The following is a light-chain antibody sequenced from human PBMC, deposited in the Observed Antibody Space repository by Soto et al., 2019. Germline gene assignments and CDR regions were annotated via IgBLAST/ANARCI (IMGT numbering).Light chain of an antibody. Sequence: EIVLTQSPGTLSLSPGERATLSCRASQSVSSSYLAWYQQKPGQAPRLLIYGASSRATGIPDRFSCSGSGTDFTLTISRLEPEDFAVSYCQQYGSSPRYTFGQGTKLEIK. CDR2: GAS. CDR1: QSVSSSY. J-gene: IGKJ2*01. V-gene: IGKV3-20*01. CDR3: QQYGSSPRYT.